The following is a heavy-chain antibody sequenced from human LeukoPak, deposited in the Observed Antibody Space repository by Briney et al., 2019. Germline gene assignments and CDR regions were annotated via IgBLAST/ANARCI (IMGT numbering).Heavy chain of an antibody. CDR2: IKQDGSEK. Sequence: SGGSLRLSCAASGFTFSSYWMSWVRLAPGKGLEWVANIKQDGSEKYYVDSVKGRFTISRDNAKNSLYLQMNSLRAEDTAVYYCARVTHSSSWYGYRYWGQGTLVTVSS. V-gene: IGHV3-7*01. D-gene: IGHD6-13*01. CDR1: GFTFSSYW. J-gene: IGHJ4*02. CDR3: ARVTHSSSWYGYRY.